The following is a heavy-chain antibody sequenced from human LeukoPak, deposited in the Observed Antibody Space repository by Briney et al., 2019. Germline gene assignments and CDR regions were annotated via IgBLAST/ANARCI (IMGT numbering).Heavy chain of an antibody. D-gene: IGHD6-13*01. J-gene: IGHJ4*02. Sequence: ASVKVSCKASGYTFTAYYMHWVRQAPGQGLEWMGWINPNSGGAKYAQKFQGRVTMTRDTSISTAYMELTRLRSDDTAVYYCAREEATAGVFDYWGPGTLVTVSS. V-gene: IGHV1-2*02. CDR3: AREEATAGVFDY. CDR2: INPNSGGA. CDR1: GYTFTAYY.